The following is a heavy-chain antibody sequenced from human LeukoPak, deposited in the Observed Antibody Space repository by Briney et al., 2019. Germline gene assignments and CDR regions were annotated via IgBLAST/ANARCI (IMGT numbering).Heavy chain of an antibody. CDR3: ARDGDYAVAY. Sequence: GGSLRLSCTGSGFIFGSYWMSCVRQAPGKGLEWVANIKPDGSEKFYVDSVKGRFTISRDNAKNSMYLEMNSLTDEDTAVYYCARDGDYAVAYWGQGTLVTVSS. J-gene: IGHJ4*02. CDR1: GFIFGSYW. D-gene: IGHD4-17*01. CDR2: IKPDGSEK. V-gene: IGHV3-7*04.